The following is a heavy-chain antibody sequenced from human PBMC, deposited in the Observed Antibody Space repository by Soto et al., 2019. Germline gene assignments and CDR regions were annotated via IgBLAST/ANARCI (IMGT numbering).Heavy chain of an antibody. Sequence: ASVKVSCKASGYTFTRYTMNWVRQAPGQRLEWMGWINPDNGNTKSSQKFQDRVIITRDTSASPTYMELSSLKSEDTDVYYRERGERLYFLYYGMDVWGQRSTVTVSS. CDR3: ERGERLYFLYYGMDV. CDR2: INPDNGNT. CDR1: GYTFTRYT. J-gene: IGHJ6*02. D-gene: IGHD2-2*02. V-gene: IGHV1-3*01.